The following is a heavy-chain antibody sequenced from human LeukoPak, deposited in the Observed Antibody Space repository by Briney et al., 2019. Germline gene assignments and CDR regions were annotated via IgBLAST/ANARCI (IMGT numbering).Heavy chain of an antibody. CDR3: ARDPGDAFDI. J-gene: IGHJ3*02. V-gene: IGHV3-11*01. Sequence: AGGSLRLSCAASGFTFGDYYMSWIRQAPGKGLEWISCISSSGGYIKYYADSVKGRFTISRDDAKNSLYLQMNSLRAEDTAVYYCARDPGDAFDIWGQGTTVTVSS. CDR2: ISSSGGYIK. CDR1: GFTFGDYY.